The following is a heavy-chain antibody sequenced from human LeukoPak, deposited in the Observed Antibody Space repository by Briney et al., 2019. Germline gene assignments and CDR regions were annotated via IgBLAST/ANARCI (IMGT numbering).Heavy chain of an antibody. J-gene: IGHJ3*02. Sequence: GGSLRLSCAGSKFIFSDYVMSWVRQAPGKGLEWVSTITGSGTSTYYADSVKGRFTISRDNSKNTLYLQMTSLRAEDRAEYYCAKSLFTSATGTGRAFHIWGQGTMVTVSS. D-gene: IGHD1-1*01. CDR3: AKSLFTSATGTGRAFHI. CDR2: ITGSGTST. V-gene: IGHV3-23*01. CDR1: KFIFSDYV.